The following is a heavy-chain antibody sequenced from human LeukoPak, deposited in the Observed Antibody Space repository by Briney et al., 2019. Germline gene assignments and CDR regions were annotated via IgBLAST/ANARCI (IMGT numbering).Heavy chain of an antibody. CDR3: AREEYCSGGSCFGY. V-gene: IGHV4-59*01. CDR1: GGSISSYY. CDR2: IYYREST. J-gene: IGHJ4*02. D-gene: IGHD2-15*01. Sequence: AETLTLTCTVCGGSISSYYWSWIRQPPGKALEWIVYIYYRESTNYNPSLKRRVTISVDTSNNQVSLTLSSVTAADTAVYYCAREEYCSGGSCFGYWGQGTLVTVSS.